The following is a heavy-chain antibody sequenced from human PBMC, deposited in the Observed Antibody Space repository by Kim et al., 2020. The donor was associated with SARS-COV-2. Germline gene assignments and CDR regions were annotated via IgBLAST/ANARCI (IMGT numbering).Heavy chain of an antibody. CDR1: GFTFSSYA. V-gene: IGHV3-23*01. CDR2: ISGSGGST. CDR3: AKDGFGELSAGHYYYYYMDV. J-gene: IGHJ6*03. Sequence: GGSLRLSCAASGFTFSSYAMSWVRQAPGKGLEWVSAISGSGGSTYYADSVKGRFTISRDNSKNTLYLQMNSLRAEDTAVYYCAKDGFGELSAGHYYYYYMDVWGKGTTVTVSS. D-gene: IGHD3-10*01.